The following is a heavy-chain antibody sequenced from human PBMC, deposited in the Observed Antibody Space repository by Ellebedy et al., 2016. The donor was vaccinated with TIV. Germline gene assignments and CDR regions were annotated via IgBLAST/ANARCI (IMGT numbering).Heavy chain of an antibody. V-gene: IGHV3-11*01. Sequence: GGSLRLXCAASGFTFSDYYMSWIRQAPGKGLEWVSYISSSGSTIYYADSVKGRFTISRDNAKNSLYLQMNSLRAEDTAVYYCARELVEMATITVGNYYGMDVWGQGTTVTVSS. CDR1: GFTFSDYY. J-gene: IGHJ6*02. CDR2: ISSSGSTI. CDR3: ARELVEMATITVGNYYGMDV. D-gene: IGHD5-24*01.